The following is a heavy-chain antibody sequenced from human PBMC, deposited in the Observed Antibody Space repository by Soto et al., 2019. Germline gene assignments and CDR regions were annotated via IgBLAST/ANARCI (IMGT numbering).Heavy chain of an antibody. CDR1: GFTFSSYG. V-gene: IGHV3-30*18. Sequence: GGSLRLSCAASGFTFSSYGMHWVRQAPGKGLEWVAVISYDGSNKYYADSVKGRFTISRDNSKNTLYLQMNSLRAEDTAVYYCAKVSIAAAEIDYWGQGTLVTVSS. J-gene: IGHJ4*02. CDR2: ISYDGSNK. CDR3: AKVSIAAAEIDY. D-gene: IGHD6-13*01.